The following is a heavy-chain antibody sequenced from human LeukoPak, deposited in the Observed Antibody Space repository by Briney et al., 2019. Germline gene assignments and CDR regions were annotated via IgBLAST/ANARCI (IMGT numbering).Heavy chain of an antibody. Sequence: PSETLSLTCTVSGGSISSTSYYWGWIRQPPGKGLEWIGFIYYSGSTYYNPSLKSRITMSVDTSRDQFSLKLSSVTAADTAVYYCARHTFLTDCYHFDYWGQGTLVTVSS. CDR1: GGSISSTSYY. CDR2: IYYSGST. V-gene: IGHV4-39*01. CDR3: ARHTFLTDCYHFDY. J-gene: IGHJ4*02. D-gene: IGHD3/OR15-3a*01.